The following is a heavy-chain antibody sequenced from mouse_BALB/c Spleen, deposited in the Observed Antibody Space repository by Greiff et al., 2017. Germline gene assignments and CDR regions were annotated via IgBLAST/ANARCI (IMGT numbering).Heavy chain of an antibody. J-gene: IGHJ4*01. V-gene: IGHV5-17*02. D-gene: IGHD3-3*01. CDR2: ISSGSSTI. CDR3: ARGDSGDY. Sequence: EVKLVESGGGLVQPGGSRKLSCAASGFTFSSFGMHWVRQAPEKGLEWVAYISSGSSTIYYADTVKGRFTISRDNPKNTLFLQMTSLRSEDTAMYYCARGDSGDYWGQGTSVTVSS. CDR1: GFTFSSFG.